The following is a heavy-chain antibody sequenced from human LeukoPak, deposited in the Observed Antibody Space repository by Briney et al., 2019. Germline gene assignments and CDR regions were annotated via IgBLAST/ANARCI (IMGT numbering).Heavy chain of an antibody. CDR2: ISSNGGST. Sequence: PGGSLRLSCAASGXTFSSYAVHWVRQAPGKGLEYVSVISSNGGSTYYANSVKGRFTISRDNSKNTLYLQMGSLRAEDMAVYYCARGGLLWFGELSGYWGQGTLVTVSS. CDR3: ARGGLLWFGELSGY. CDR1: GXTFSSYA. J-gene: IGHJ4*02. V-gene: IGHV3-64*01. D-gene: IGHD3-10*01.